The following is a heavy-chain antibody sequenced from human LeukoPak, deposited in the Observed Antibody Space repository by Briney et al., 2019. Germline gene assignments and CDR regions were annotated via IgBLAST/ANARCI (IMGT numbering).Heavy chain of an antibody. V-gene: IGHV3-30*18. CDR1: GFTFSSYG. CDR2: ISYDGSNK. Sequence: GGSLRLSCAASGFTFSSYGMHWVRQAPGKGLEWVAVISYDGSNKYYADSVKGRFTIARDNSKSTLYLQMHSLRAEDTAVYYCAKSSRDFDYWGQGTLATVSS. CDR3: AKSSRDFDY. J-gene: IGHJ4*02.